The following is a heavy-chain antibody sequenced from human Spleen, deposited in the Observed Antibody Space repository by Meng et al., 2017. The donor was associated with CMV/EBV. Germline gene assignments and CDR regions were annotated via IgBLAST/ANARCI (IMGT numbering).Heavy chain of an antibody. Sequence: GESLKISCAASGFTFSSYWMSWVRQAPGKGLEWVANIKQDGSEKYYVDSVKGRFTISRDNAKNSLYLQMNSLRAEDTAVYYCARYREWLRFGNHYYGMDVWGQGTTVTVSS. CDR3: ARYREWLRFGNHYYGMDV. CDR2: IKQDGSEK. V-gene: IGHV3-7*01. J-gene: IGHJ6*02. CDR1: GFTFSSYW. D-gene: IGHD5-12*01.